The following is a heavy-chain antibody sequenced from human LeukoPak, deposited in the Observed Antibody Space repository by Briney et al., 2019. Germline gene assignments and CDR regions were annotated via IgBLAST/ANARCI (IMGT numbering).Heavy chain of an antibody. CDR1: GYSISSGYY. V-gene: IGHV4-38-2*02. CDR2: IYQSGNT. J-gene: IGHJ4*02. Sequence: SETLSLTCSVSGYSISSGYYWGWIRQPPGKGLEWIGSIYQSGNTYYNPSLKSRVTISVDTSKNQFSLKLSSVTAADTAVYYCARVRGRYFDWFESDSPYYFDYWGQGTLVTVSS. CDR3: ARVRGRYFDWFESDSPYYFDY. D-gene: IGHD3-9*01.